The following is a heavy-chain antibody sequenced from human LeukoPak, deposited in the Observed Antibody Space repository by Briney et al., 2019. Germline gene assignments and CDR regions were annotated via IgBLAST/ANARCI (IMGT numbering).Heavy chain of an antibody. V-gene: IGHV1-46*01. J-gene: IGHJ4*02. CDR1: GYTFTSYY. CDR2: INPSGGST. Sequence: GASVKVFCKASGYTFTSYYMHWVRQAPGQGLEWMGIINPSGGSTSYAQKFQGRVTMTRDMSTSTVYMELSSLRSEDTAVYYCARVYGDYGGMYDYWGQGTLVTVSS. D-gene: IGHD4-17*01. CDR3: ARVYGDYGGMYDY.